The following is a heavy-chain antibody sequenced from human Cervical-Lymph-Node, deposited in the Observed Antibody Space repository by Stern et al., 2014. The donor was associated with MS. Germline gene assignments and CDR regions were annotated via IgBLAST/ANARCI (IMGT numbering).Heavy chain of an antibody. Sequence: QVQLVESGAEVKKPGASVKLSCRASGYIFTHFDIHWVRQATGQGLEWMGWVNPNSGNSDIARKFRGRITMTRDTSIRTAYMELSSLTSEDTAVYYCARGPGSTTAISFWGQGALVTVSS. CDR2: VNPNSGNS. V-gene: IGHV1-8*01. J-gene: IGHJ1*01. CDR1: GYIFTHFD. CDR3: ARGPGSTTAISF. D-gene: IGHD3-10*01.